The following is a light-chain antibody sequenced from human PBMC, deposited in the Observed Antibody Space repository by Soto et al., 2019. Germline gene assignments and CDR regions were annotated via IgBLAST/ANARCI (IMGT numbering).Light chain of an antibody. CDR3: QQYGTSEII. J-gene: IGKJ5*01. CDR1: QRPSNSH. Sequence: EIFLTQSPGTLSLSPGERATLSCRASQRPSNSHVAWYLLKPGQAPRLLIFDTSSRATGIPDRFSGSVSGTDFTLTISRLEPEDFAVFYCQQYGTSEIIFGQGTRL. CDR2: DTS. V-gene: IGKV3-20*01.